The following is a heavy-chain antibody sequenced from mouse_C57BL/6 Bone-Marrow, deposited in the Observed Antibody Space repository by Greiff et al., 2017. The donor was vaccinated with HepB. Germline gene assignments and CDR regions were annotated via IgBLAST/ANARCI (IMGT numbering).Heavy chain of an antibody. CDR3: ARGRNSYGAMDY. D-gene: IGHD1-1*02. Sequence: QVQLQQPGTELVKPGASVKLSCKASGYTFTSYWMHWVKQRPGQGLEWIGNINPSNGGTNYNEKFKSKSTLTVDKSSSTAYMQLSSLTSEDSAVYYCARGRNSYGAMDYWGQGTSVTVSS. J-gene: IGHJ4*01. CDR2: INPSNGGT. V-gene: IGHV1-53*01. CDR1: GYTFTSYW.